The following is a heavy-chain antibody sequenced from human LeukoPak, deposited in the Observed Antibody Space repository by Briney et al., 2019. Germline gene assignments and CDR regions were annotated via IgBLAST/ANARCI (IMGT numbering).Heavy chain of an antibody. CDR3: ARGGEGVVVITNYFDY. Sequence: PSETLSLTCAVYGGSFSGYYWSWIRQPPGKGLEWIGKINHSGSTNYNPSLKSRVTISVDTSKNQFSLKLSSVTAADTAVYYCARGGEGVVVITNYFDYWGQGTLVTVSS. CDR1: GGSFSGYY. V-gene: IGHV4-34*01. CDR2: INHSGST. J-gene: IGHJ4*02. D-gene: IGHD3-22*01.